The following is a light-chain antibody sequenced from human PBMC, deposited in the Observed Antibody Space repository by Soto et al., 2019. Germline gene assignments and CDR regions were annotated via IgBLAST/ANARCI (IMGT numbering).Light chain of an antibody. CDR3: QQTSRTPQFT. J-gene: IGKJ3*01. CDR2: ATS. CDR1: QSISSH. V-gene: IGKV1-39*01. Sequence: DIQMTQSPASLSAFVGDRVTITCRASQSISSHLNWYQQKPGEPPKLLIYATSSLQTGVPSRFSGSGSGTDFSLTISCLQPEDFATYFCQQTSRTPQFTFGPGTRVEIK.